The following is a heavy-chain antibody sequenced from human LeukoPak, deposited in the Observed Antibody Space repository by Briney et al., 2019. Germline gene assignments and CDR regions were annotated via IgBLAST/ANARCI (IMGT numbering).Heavy chain of an antibody. CDR3: ARVGRLDCSSTSCFASYYYYYYYVDV. Sequence: SETLSLTCTVSGGSISSGSYYWRWIRQPAGTGLEWLGRIYTSGSTNYNPSLKSRVTISVDTSKNQFSLKLSSVTAADTAVYYCARVGRLDCSSTSCFASYYYYYYYVDVWGKGTTVTVSS. CDR2: IYTSGST. CDR1: GGSISSGSYY. J-gene: IGHJ6*03. D-gene: IGHD2-2*01. V-gene: IGHV4-61*02.